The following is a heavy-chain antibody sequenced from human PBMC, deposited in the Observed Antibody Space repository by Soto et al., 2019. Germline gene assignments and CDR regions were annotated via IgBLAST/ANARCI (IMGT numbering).Heavy chain of an antibody. CDR1: GFIFSTYA. D-gene: IGHD5-12*01. Sequence: EVQLLESGGGLVQPGGSLRLSCAASGFIFSTYAMSWVRQAPGKGLEWVSVIDGSGGNTYYADSVKGRFTVSRDNSKNTLYLQMNSLRAEDTAVYYCAKKGAGWLQTNIDYWGQGTPVTVSS. CDR2: IDGSGGNT. CDR3: AKKGAGWLQTNIDY. V-gene: IGHV3-23*01. J-gene: IGHJ4*02.